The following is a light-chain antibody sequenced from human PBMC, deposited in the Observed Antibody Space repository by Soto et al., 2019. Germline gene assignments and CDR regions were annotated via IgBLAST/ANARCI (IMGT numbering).Light chain of an antibody. CDR1: QPIRTW. CDR3: HQYNYYRPT. V-gene: IGKV1-5*01. CDR2: DAS. J-gene: IGKJ1*01. Sequence: DIHGTQSPSTLSASVGDRVTITCRASQPIRTWLAWYQEKPGKAPKLLIYDASSLEGGVPSRFSGSGSGTEFTLTISSLQPDDFATYYCHQYNYYRPTFGQGTKVDIK.